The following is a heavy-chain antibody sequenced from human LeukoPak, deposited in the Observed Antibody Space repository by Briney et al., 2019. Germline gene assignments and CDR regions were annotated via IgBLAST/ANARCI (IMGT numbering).Heavy chain of an antibody. Sequence: GGSLRLSCAASGFTFDGYGMYWVRQAPGKGLEWVSGITWNSDDMAYADSVKGRFTISRDNAKDCLYLQMNSLRVEDTALYYCTKVTDWRTGFDYWGQGTLVTVSS. CDR3: TKVTDWRTGFDY. CDR1: GFTFDGYG. D-gene: IGHD3-9*01. V-gene: IGHV3-9*01. CDR2: ITWNSDDM. J-gene: IGHJ4*02.